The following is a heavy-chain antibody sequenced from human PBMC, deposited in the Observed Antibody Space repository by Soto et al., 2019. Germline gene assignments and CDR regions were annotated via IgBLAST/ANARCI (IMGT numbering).Heavy chain of an antibody. CDR3: ARRIQLWLNNWFDP. CDR1: GGSISSYY. D-gene: IGHD5-18*01. J-gene: IGHJ5*02. CDR2: IYYSGST. Sequence: PSETLSLTCTVSGGSISSYYWSWIRQPPGKGLEWIGYIYYSGSTNYNPSIKSRVTISVDTSKNQFSLKLSSVTAADTAVYYCARRIQLWLNNWFDPWGQGTLVTVSS. V-gene: IGHV4-59*08.